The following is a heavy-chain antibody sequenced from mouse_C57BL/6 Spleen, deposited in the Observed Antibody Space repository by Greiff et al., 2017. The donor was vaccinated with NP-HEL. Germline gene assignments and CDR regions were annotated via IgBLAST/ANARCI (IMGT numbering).Heavy chain of an antibody. CDR2: IYPGDGDT. CDR1: GYAFSSSW. Sequence: QVQLKESGPELVKPGASVKISCKASGYAFSSSWMNWVKQRPGKGLEWIGRIYPGDGDTNYNGKFKGKATLTADKSSSTAYMQLSSLTSEDSAVYFCAGNYFDYWGQGTTLTVSS. J-gene: IGHJ2*01. D-gene: IGHD1-1*01. CDR3: AGNYFDY. V-gene: IGHV1-82*01.